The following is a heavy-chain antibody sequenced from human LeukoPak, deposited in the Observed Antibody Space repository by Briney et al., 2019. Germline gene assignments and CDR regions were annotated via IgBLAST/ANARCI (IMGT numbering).Heavy chain of an antibody. J-gene: IGHJ2*01. CDR2: INSDGSGT. CDR1: GFTFSSYW. D-gene: IGHD4-17*01. CDR3: AKPLVYGDAYWYFDL. V-gene: IGHV3-74*01. Sequence: GGSLRLSCAASGFTFSSYWMHWVRQVPGKGLAWVSRINSDGSGTSYADSVKGRFTISRDNAKNTLYLQMNSLRAEDAAVYYCAKPLVYGDAYWYFDLWGRGTLVTVSS.